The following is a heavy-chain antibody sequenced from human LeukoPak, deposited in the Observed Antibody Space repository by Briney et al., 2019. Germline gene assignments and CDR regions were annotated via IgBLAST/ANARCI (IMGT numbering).Heavy chain of an antibody. CDR1: GFTFSNFA. CDR3: AKSRKDSGSYSDY. CDR2: ISGSGGST. V-gene: IGHV3-23*01. J-gene: IGHJ4*02. D-gene: IGHD1-26*01. Sequence: GGSLRLSCVASGFTFSNFAISWVRQAPGKGLEWVSAISGSGGSTYYADSVKGRFTISRDNSKNTPYPQMNSLRAEDTAVYYCAKSRKDSGSYSDYWGQGTLVTVSS.